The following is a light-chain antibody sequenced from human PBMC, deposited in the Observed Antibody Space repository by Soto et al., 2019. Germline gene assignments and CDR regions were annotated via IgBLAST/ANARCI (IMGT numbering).Light chain of an antibody. CDR2: QDN. J-gene: IGLJ2*01. Sequence: SYELTQPPSMSVSPGQTASITCSGDKLGDKYACWYQQKPGQSPVLVIYQDNKRPSGIPERFSGSNSGNTATLTISGTQAMDEADYYCQAWDSSTAVVFGGGTQLTVL. V-gene: IGLV3-1*01. CDR1: KLGDKY. CDR3: QAWDSSTAVV.